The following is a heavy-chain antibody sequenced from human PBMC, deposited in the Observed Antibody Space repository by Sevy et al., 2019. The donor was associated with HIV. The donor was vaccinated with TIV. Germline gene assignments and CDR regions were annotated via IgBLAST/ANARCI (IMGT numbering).Heavy chain of an antibody. V-gene: IGHV3-23*01. J-gene: IGHJ4*01. CDR1: GFTFSNYY. D-gene: IGHD6-19*01. Sequence: GGSLRPSCVVSGFTFSNYYMSWVRQAPGKGLEWVSVITDSGGYTSYTDSVKGRFTISRDNSKNTLYLQMNSLRVEDTAIYYCAYRAGPIFDNWGHGTLVTVSS. CDR3: AYRAGPIFDN. CDR2: ITDSGGYT.